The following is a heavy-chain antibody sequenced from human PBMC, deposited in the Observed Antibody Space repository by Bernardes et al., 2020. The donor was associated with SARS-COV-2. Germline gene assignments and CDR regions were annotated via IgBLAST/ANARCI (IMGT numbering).Heavy chain of an antibody. J-gene: IGHJ5*02. D-gene: IGHD1-1*01. CDR2: FDPEDGET. Sequence: ASVKVSCKVSGYTLTELSMHWVRQAPGKGLEWMGGFDPEDGETIYAQKFQGRVTMTEDTSTDTAYMELSSLRSEDTAAYYCATTNPLERRGWFDPWGQGTLVTVSS. CDR1: GYTLTELS. CDR3: ATTNPLERRGWFDP. V-gene: IGHV1-24*01.